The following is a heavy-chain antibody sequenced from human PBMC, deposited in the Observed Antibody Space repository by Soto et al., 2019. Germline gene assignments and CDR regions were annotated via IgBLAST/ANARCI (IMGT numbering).Heavy chain of an antibody. CDR2: IYYSGST. D-gene: IGHD3-10*01. V-gene: IGHV4-59*01. CDR3: ARDGSSPYYGMDV. CDR1: GGSISSYY. Sequence: SETLSLTCTVSGGSISSYYWSLIRQPPGKGLECIWYIYYSGSTNYNPSLKSRVTISVDTSKNQFSLKLSSVTAADTAVYYCARDGSSPYYGMDVWGQGTTVTVSS. J-gene: IGHJ6*02.